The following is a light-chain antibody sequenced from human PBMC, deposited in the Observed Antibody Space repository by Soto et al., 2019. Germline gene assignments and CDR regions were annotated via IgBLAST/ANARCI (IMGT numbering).Light chain of an antibody. J-gene: IGLJ2*01. V-gene: IGLV1-40*01. CDR1: SSNIGAGFD. CDR3: QSYDSGVSASV. CDR2: SDV. Sequence: QSALTQPPSVSGAPGQRVSISCSGSSSNIGAGFDVHWYQQFPGAAPKLLIYSDVNRPSGVPYRFSASKSGTSASLTITGLHTEDEAHYYCQSYDSGVSASVFGGGTKLTVL.